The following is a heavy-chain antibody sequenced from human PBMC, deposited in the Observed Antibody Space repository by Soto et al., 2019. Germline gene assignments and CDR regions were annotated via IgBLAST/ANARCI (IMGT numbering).Heavy chain of an antibody. CDR2: IKQDGSEE. Sequence: EEQLVESGGGLVQPGGSLRLSCAVSGFTFTNYWMTWVRQAPGKGPEWVANIKQDGSEEYYVDSVKGRFTISRDNAKNSLHLQMNSLRVGDTAVYYCARSEFGPIRGVYAFDIWGQGTTVTVSS. V-gene: IGHV3-7*01. D-gene: IGHD3-10*01. CDR1: GFTFTNYW. CDR3: ARSEFGPIRGVYAFDI. J-gene: IGHJ3*02.